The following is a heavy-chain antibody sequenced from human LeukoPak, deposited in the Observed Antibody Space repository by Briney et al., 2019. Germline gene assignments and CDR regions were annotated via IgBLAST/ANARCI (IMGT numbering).Heavy chain of an antibody. D-gene: IGHD1-26*01. CDR3: ARGSSGIYDSFDI. V-gene: IGHV3-48*04. CDR2: ISSSSRTI. J-gene: IGHJ3*02. Sequence: PGGSLRLSCAASGFTFSTFTMNWVRQAPGKGLGWVSYISSSSRTIYYAESVSGRFTISRDNAKNSLSLQMNSVRAEYTAVYYCARGSSGIYDSFDIWGQGTIVTVSS. CDR1: GFTFSTFT.